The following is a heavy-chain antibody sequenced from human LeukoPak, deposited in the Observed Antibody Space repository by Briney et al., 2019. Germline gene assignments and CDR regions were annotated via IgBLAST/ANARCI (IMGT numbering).Heavy chain of an antibody. J-gene: IGHJ4*02. D-gene: IGHD3-10*01. Sequence: GGSLRLSCAASGFTFSSYSMNWVRHAPGRGLEWVSYISSSSSPIYYADSVKGRFTISRDNAKNSLYLQMNSLRDEDTAVYYCAPLWFGEEEVADYWGQGTLVTVSS. CDR2: ISSSSSPI. CDR3: APLWFGEEEVADY. CDR1: GFTFSSYS. V-gene: IGHV3-48*02.